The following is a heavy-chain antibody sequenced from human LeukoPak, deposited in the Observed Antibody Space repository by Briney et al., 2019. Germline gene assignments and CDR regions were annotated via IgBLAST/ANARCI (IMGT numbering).Heavy chain of an antibody. CDR1: GGSISSSTW. V-gene: IGHV4-4*02. CDR3: ARVEAAAPRLGDWFDP. J-gene: IGHJ5*02. Sequence: SGTLSLTCAVSGGSISSSTWWSWVRQPPGKGLEWIGEIYHSGSTNYNPSLKSRVTISVDTSKNQFSLKLSSVTAADTAVYYCARVEAAAPRLGDWFDPWGQGTLVTVSS. D-gene: IGHD6-13*01. CDR2: IYHSGST.